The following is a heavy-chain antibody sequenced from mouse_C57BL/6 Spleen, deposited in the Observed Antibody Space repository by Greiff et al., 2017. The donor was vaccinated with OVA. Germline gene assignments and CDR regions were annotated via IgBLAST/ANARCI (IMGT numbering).Heavy chain of an antibody. J-gene: IGHJ4*01. CDR1: GYTFTSHW. CDR3: AGVREDYYAMDY. D-gene: IGHD2-2*01. CDR2: IDPYSGGT. Sequence: QVQLQQPGAELVKPGASVKPSCKASGYTFTSHWMHCVKQRPGRGLEWIGRIDPYSGGTKYNETFKSKATLTVDKPSSTAYMQLSSMTSEDSAVYFCAGVREDYYAMDYWGQGTSVTVSS. V-gene: IGHV1-62-3*01.